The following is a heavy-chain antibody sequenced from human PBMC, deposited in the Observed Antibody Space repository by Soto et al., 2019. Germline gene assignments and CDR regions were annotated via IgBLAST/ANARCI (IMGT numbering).Heavy chain of an antibody. CDR2: IIPILGIA. J-gene: IGHJ6*02. CDR3: ARPGVVGYYYYGMDV. V-gene: IGHV1-69*02. D-gene: IGHD2-15*01. Sequence: QVQLVQSGAEVKKPGSSVKVSCKASGGTFSSYTISWVRQAPGQGLEWMGRIIPILGIANYAQKFQGIVTITVDKSTSTAYMELSSLRSEDTAVYYCARPGVVGYYYYGMDVWGQGTTVTVSS. CDR1: GGTFSSYT.